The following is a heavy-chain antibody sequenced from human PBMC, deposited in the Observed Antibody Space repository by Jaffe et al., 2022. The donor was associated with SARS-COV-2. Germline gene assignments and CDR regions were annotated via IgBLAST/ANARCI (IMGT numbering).Heavy chain of an antibody. CDR3: ARGLIAAAGTAYYMDV. CDR2: IFYSGTT. V-gene: IGHV4-59*01. CDR1: GGSISSYY. Sequence: QVQLQESGPGLVKPSETLSLTCTVSGGSISSYYWSWIRQPPGKGLEWIGYIFYSGTTNYNVSLKSRVTISVDTSRNQFSLKLSSVTAADTAVYYCARGLIAAAGTAYYMDVWGKGTTVTVSS. D-gene: IGHD6-13*01. J-gene: IGHJ6*03.